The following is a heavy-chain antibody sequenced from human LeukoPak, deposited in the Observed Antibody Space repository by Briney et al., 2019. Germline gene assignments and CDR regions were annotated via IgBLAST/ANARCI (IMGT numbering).Heavy chain of an antibody. CDR1: GGSISSYY. CDR3: ARVRRVPAAIRAPTPYYFDY. CDR2: IYYSGST. Sequence: NPSETLSLTCTVSGGSISSYYWSWIRQPPGKGLEWIGYIYYSGSTNYNPSLKSRGTISVDTSKNQFSLKLSSVTAADTAVYYCARVRRVPAAIRAPTPYYFDYWGQGTLVTVSS. D-gene: IGHD2-2*02. J-gene: IGHJ4*02. V-gene: IGHV4-59*01.